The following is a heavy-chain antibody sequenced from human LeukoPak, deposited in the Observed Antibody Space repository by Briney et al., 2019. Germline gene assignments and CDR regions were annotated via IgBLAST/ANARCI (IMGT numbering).Heavy chain of an antibody. D-gene: IGHD3-10*01. CDR3: AKAEGVSGSLYHGDY. CDR2: ISHDGNNK. Sequence: PGVSVTLSCAASRFTFSVYDMLWLRQAPGKGLVGVADISHDGNNKYYEDSVKGRFSISRDNSKNTLYLQMNSLRAEDTAIYYCAKAEGVSGSLYHGDYWGQGTLVTVSS. J-gene: IGHJ4*02. CDR1: RFTFSVYD. V-gene: IGHV3-30*18.